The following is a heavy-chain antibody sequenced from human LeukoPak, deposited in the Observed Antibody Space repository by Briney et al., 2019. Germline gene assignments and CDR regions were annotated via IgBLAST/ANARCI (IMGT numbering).Heavy chain of an antibody. CDR1: GGSISDFY. V-gene: IGHV4-59*01. Sequence: SETLSLTCTVSGGSISDFYWSWIRQPPGKGLEWIGHIFYSGSTNYSPPLKSRLTISVDTSKNQFSLKLSFVTAADTAVYYCARGWGSSWYYFDYWGQGTLVTVSS. D-gene: IGHD6-13*01. CDR2: IFYSGST. CDR3: ARGWGSSWYYFDY. J-gene: IGHJ4*02.